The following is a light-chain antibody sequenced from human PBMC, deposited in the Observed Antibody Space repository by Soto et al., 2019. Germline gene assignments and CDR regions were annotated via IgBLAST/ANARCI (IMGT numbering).Light chain of an antibody. Sequence: QSVLTQPASVSGSPGQSIAISCTGTGSDVGGYDYVSWYQQQPDKAPKLMIYEVTKRPSGVSNRFSGSKSGNTASLTISGLQAEDEADYYCSSHTSGSTRVFGTGTKLTVL. CDR1: GSDVGGYDY. CDR3: SSHTSGSTRV. CDR2: EVT. V-gene: IGLV2-14*01. J-gene: IGLJ1*01.